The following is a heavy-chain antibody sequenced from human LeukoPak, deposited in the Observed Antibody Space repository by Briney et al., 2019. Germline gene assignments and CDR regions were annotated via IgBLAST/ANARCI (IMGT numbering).Heavy chain of an antibody. CDR3: ARDARTVTTLFDY. CDR1: GFTFSSYS. V-gene: IGHV3-21*01. J-gene: IGHJ4*02. CDR2: ISSSSSYI. Sequence: PGGSLRLSCAASGFTFSSYSMNWVHQAPGKGLEWVSSISSSSSYIYYADSVKGRFTISRDNAKNSLYLQMNSLRAEDTAVYYCARDARTVTTLFDYWGQGTLVTVSS. D-gene: IGHD4-17*01.